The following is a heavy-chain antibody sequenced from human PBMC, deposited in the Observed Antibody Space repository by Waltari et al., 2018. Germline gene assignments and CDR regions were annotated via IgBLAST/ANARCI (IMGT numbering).Heavy chain of an antibody. Sequence: QVQLVQSGAEVKKPGASVKVSCKASGYTFTGYYMHWVRQAPGQGLEWMGRIIPIFGTANYAQKFQGRVTITADKSTSTAYMELSSLRSEDTAVYYCARARGRWLQLGATLDYWGQGTLVTVSS. CDR2: IIPIFGTA. J-gene: IGHJ4*02. CDR1: GYTFTGYY. CDR3: ARARGRWLQLGATLDY. D-gene: IGHD5-12*01. V-gene: IGHV1-69*06.